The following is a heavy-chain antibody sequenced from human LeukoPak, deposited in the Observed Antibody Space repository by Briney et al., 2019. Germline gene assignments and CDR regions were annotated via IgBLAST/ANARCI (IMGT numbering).Heavy chain of an antibody. Sequence: SVKVSCKASGGTFSSYAISWVRQAPGQGLEWMGRIIPIFGTANYAQKFQGRVTITTDESTSTAYMELSSLRSEDTAVYYCANTRGYYDILTGCPQDAFDIWGQGTMVTVSS. CDR3: ANTRGYYDILTGCPQDAFDI. CDR1: GGTFSSYA. V-gene: IGHV1-69*05. J-gene: IGHJ3*02. D-gene: IGHD3-9*01. CDR2: IIPIFGTA.